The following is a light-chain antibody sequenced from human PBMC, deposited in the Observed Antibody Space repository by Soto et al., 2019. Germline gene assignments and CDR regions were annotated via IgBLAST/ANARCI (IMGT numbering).Light chain of an antibody. CDR1: QSISSY. V-gene: IGKV1-39*01. CDR3: QQYKSYWT. J-gene: IGKJ1*01. Sequence: DIQITQSPSSLSASVGDRVTITCRASQSISSYLNWYQQKPGKAPKLLIYAASSLQSGVPSRFSGSGSGTEFTLTINSLQPDDFATYYCQQYKSYWTFGQGTKVDIK. CDR2: AAS.